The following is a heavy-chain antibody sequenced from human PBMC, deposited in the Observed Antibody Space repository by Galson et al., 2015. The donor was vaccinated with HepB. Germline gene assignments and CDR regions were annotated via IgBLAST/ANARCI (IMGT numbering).Heavy chain of an antibody. D-gene: IGHD7-27*01. CDR1: GGTFSSYA. CDR3: AREWSLWGAFDI. J-gene: IGHJ3*02. Sequence: SVKVSCKASGGTFSSYAISWVRQAPGQGLEWMGLINPSGGYTNYAQHFQGRVTMTRDTSTSTVYMEVSSLKSDDTAVYYCAREWSLWGAFDIWGQGTMVTVSS. V-gene: IGHV1-46*01. CDR2: INPSGGYT.